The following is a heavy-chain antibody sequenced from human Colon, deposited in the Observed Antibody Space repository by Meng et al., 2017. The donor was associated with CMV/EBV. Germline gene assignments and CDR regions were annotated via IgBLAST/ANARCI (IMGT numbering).Heavy chain of an antibody. CDR1: GLPFSDYY. J-gene: IGHJ6*02. D-gene: IGHD1-7*01. CDR3: ERDFWNFTRNYYYYGMDV. CDR2: ISSSVSTI. Sequence: GESLKISCAASGLPFSDYYMSWMRQAPGKGLEWVSYISSSVSTIYYADSVTGRFTISRDNAKHSLYLQMNSLRAEDTAVYYCERDFWNFTRNYYYYGMDVWGQGTTVTVSS. V-gene: IGHV3-11*01.